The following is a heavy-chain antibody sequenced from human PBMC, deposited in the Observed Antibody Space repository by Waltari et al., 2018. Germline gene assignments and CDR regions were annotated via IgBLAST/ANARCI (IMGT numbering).Heavy chain of an antibody. Sequence: QLHLQESGPGLVKPSETLSLTCIVSGGSISSSSYYWGWIRQPPGKGLEWIVSIYYGGSTYDSASLRSRVSTSLDTSKNQFSLRLNSVTAADTAVYYCAKEVVEWELPSDAFDIWGQGTMVTVSS. D-gene: IGHD1-26*01. CDR1: GGSISSSSYY. CDR3: AKEVVEWELPSDAFDI. CDR2: IYYGGST. V-gene: IGHV4-39*07. J-gene: IGHJ3*02.